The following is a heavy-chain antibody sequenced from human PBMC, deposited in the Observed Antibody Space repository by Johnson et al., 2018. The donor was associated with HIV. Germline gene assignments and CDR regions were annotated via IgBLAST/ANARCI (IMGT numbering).Heavy chain of an antibody. J-gene: IGHJ3*02. CDR2: ISWNIGSI. Sequence: VQLVESGGGLVQPGRSLRLSCAASGFTFDDYAMHWVRQAPGQGLEWVPGISWNIGSIGYADSVKGRFPISRDNAQNSLYLQMNSLRAEDTALYYCARRRGYSYGLTWGGYAFDIWGQGTMVTVSS. D-gene: IGHD5-18*01. V-gene: IGHV3-9*01. CDR1: GFTFDDYA. CDR3: ARRRGYSYGLTWGGYAFDI.